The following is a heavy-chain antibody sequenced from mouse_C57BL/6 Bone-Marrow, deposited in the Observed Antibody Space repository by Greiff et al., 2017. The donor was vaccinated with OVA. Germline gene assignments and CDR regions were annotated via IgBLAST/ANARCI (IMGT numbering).Heavy chain of an antibody. J-gene: IGHJ2*01. V-gene: IGHV1-50*01. Sequence: VQLQESGAELVKPGASVKLSCKASGYTFTSYWMQWVKQRPGQGLEWIGEIDPSDSYTNYHQKFKGKATLTVDNSSSTSYMQVSSLTSEDSAVYYCARDYGSFDYWGQGTTLSVSS. CDR3: ARDYGSFDY. CDR2: IDPSDSYT. CDR1: GYTFTSYW. D-gene: IGHD1-1*01.